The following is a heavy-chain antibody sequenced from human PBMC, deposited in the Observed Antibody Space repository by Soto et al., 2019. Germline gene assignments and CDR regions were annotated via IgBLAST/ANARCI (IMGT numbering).Heavy chain of an antibody. D-gene: IGHD3-16*01. J-gene: IGHJ5*02. Sequence: QLQLQESGPGLVKPSETLSLTCTVSGGSLSTSSSYWGWVRQPPGEGLQWIGSIHYTGTTYYNASLNSRVTIAVDTSNHQFSLRLTSVTAADTATYYCARQSLVASRSRLAWFDPWGQGTLVTVSS. CDR2: IHYTGTT. CDR3: ARQSLVASRSRLAWFDP. V-gene: IGHV4-39*01. CDR1: GGSLSTSSSY.